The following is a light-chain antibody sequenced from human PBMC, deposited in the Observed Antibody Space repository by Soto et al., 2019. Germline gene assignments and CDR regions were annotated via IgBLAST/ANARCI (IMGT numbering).Light chain of an antibody. CDR1: QGISSS. CDR2: AAS. J-gene: IGKJ1*01. Sequence: DIQLTQSPSFLSASVGDRVTITCRASQGISSSLAWFQQKPGKAPKLLIYAASTLQSGVPSRFSGSGSGTEFTLTISSLQPDDFATYYCQHYKMYSPWTFGQGTKVDI. V-gene: IGKV1-9*01. CDR3: QHYKMYSPWT.